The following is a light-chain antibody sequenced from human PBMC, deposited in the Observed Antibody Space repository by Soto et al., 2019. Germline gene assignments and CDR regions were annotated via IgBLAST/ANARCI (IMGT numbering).Light chain of an antibody. CDR2: DAS. CDR3: QQRSNWPPRFT. Sequence: EIVLTQSPATLSLSPGERATLSCRASQSVSTNFAWYQQKPGQAPRLLIYDASNRATGIATSFSGSGSGTDFTLTISSLEPEDFAVYYCQQRSNWPPRFTFGPGTKVDIK. V-gene: IGKV3-11*01. J-gene: IGKJ3*01. CDR1: QSVSTN.